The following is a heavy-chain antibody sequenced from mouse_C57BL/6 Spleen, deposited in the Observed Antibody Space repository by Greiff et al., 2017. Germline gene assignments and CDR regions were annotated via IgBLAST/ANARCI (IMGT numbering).Heavy chain of an antibody. Sequence: DVKLVESGGGLVQPGESLKLSCESNEYEFPSHDMSWVRKTPEKRLELVAAINSDGGSTYYTDTLERRFIISRDNTKKTLYLQMSSLRSEDTALYYCARQGLSYWYFDVWGTGTTVTVSS. CDR1: EYEFPSHD. D-gene: IGHD3-3*01. CDR2: INSDGGST. J-gene: IGHJ1*03. V-gene: IGHV5-2*01. CDR3: ARQGLSYWYFDV.